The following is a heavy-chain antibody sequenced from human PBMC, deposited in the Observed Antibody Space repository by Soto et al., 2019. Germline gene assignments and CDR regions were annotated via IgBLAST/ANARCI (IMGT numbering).Heavy chain of an antibody. V-gene: IGHV3-23*01. CDR3: ANSGSYLYYYYYGMDV. D-gene: IGHD1-26*01. J-gene: IGHJ6*02. Sequence: EVQLLESGGGLVRPGGSLRLSCAASGFTFSSYAMTWVRQAPGKGLEWVSGVSGTGGSAYYADSVKGRFTISRDNSKNTLYLQMNSLRAEDTAVYYCANSGSYLYYYYYGMDVWGQGTTVTVSS. CDR1: GFTFSSYA. CDR2: VSGTGGSA.